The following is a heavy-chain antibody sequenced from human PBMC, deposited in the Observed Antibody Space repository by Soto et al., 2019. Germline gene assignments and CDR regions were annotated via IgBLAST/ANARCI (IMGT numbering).Heavy chain of an antibody. Sequence: SETLSLTCTVSGGSISSYYWSWIRQPPGKGLERIGYIYYSGSTNYNPSLKSRVTISVDTSKNQFSLKLSSVTAADTAVYYCASQRYYDSSGSWSEFDYWGQGTLVTVSS. J-gene: IGHJ4*02. CDR2: IYYSGST. CDR1: GGSISSYY. V-gene: IGHV4-59*01. CDR3: ASQRYYDSSGSWSEFDY. D-gene: IGHD3-22*01.